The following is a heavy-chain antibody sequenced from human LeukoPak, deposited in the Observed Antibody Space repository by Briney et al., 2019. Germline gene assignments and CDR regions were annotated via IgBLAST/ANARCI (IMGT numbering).Heavy chain of an antibody. D-gene: IGHD3-22*01. CDR1: GYTFTSYD. V-gene: IGHV1-8*03. CDR2: MNPNSGNT. J-gene: IGHJ3*02. CDR3: ARGRPYDSSGYVDAFDI. Sequence: ASVKVSCKASGYTFTSYDINWVRQATGQGLEWMGWMNPNSGNTGYAQKFQGRVTITRNTSISTAYMELSGLRSEDTAVYYCARGRPYDSSGYVDAFDIWGQGTMVTVSS.